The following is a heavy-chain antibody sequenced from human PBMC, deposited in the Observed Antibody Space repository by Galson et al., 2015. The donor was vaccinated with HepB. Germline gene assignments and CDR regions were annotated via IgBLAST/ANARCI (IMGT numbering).Heavy chain of an antibody. Sequence: SLRLSCAASGFTFSNAWMNWVRQAPGKGLEWVGRIKSKTDGGTTDYAAPVKGRFTISRDDSKNTLYLQMNSLKTEDTAVYYCTTVNRYCSGGSCYSDNWFDPWGQGTLVTVSS. D-gene: IGHD2-15*01. CDR3: TTVNRYCSGGSCYSDNWFDP. J-gene: IGHJ5*02. V-gene: IGHV3-15*01. CDR1: GFTFSNAW. CDR2: IKSKTDGGTT.